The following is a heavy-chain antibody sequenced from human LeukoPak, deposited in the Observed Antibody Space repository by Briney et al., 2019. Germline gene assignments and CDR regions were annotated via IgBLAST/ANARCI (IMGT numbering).Heavy chain of an antibody. CDR3: ARLKYYGSGSYYFAY. V-gene: IGHV5-10-1*01. CDR1: GYSFTNYW. D-gene: IGHD3-10*01. Sequence: GESLKISCKGSGYSFTNYWISWVRQMPGKGLEWMGRIDPSDSYTNYSPSFQGHVTISADKSISTAYLQWSSLKASDTAMYYCARLKYYGSGSYYFAYWGQGTLVTVSS. J-gene: IGHJ4*02. CDR2: IDPSDSYT.